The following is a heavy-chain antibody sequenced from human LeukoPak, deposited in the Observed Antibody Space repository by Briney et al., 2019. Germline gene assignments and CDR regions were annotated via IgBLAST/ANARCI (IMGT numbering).Heavy chain of an antibody. J-gene: IGHJ5*02. D-gene: IGHD6-19*01. CDR3: AKDVGRWLVSSPGFDP. CDR2: ISSTSNYM. CDR1: GFTFSSYS. V-gene: IGHV3-21*01. Sequence: GGSLRLSCVASGFTFSSYSMNWVRQAPGKGLEWVSSISSTSNYMYYADSVKGRFTISRDNAKNSLYLQMNSLRAEDTAVYYCAKDVGRWLVSSPGFDPWGQGTLVTVSS.